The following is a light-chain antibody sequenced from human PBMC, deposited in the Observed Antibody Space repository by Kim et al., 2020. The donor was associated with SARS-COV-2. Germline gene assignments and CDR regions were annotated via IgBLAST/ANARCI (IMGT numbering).Light chain of an antibody. CDR1: QGISNF. J-gene: IGKJ1*01. CDR3: EKYNIAPWT. V-gene: IGKV1-27*01. Sequence: DVQMTQSPSSLSASVGDRVTITCRASQGISNFLAWYQQKPGKVPKVLIYAASTLQSGVPSRFSGTRSGTDFTLTISSLQPEDVATYYCEKYNIAPWTFGQGTKVDIK. CDR2: AAS.